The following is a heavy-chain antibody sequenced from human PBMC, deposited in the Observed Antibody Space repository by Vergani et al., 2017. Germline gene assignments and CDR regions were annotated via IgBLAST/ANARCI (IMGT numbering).Heavy chain of an antibody. CDR2: INTNTGNP. CDR3: ARVTWRRGSYLVGAFDI. J-gene: IGHJ3*02. V-gene: IGHV7-4-1*02. Sequence: QVQLVQSGSELKKPGASVKVSCKASGYTFTSYAMNWVRQAPGQGLEWMGWINTNTGNPTYAQGFTGRFGFSLDTSVSTAYLQISSLKAEDTARYYCARVTWRRGSYLVGAFDIWGQGTMVTVS. CDR1: GYTFTSYA. D-gene: IGHD1-26*01.